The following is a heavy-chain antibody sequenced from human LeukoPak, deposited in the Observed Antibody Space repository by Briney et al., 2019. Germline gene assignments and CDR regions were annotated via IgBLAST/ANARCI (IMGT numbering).Heavy chain of an antibody. Sequence: GGCLRLSCAASGFTVSSNYMTWVRQAPGKGLEWVSIIYSGGSTYYADSVKGRFTISRDNSKNTLYLHLNSLRAEDSAVYYCARGGYGGLDYWGQGSLVTVSS. J-gene: IGHJ4*02. CDR3: ARGGYGGLDY. CDR2: IYSGGST. V-gene: IGHV3-53*01. D-gene: IGHD4-23*01. CDR1: GFTVSSNY.